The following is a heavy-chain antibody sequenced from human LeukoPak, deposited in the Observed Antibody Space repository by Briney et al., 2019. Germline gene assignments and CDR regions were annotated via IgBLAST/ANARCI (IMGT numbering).Heavy chain of an antibody. CDR3: ARAPNYYGSGVMYYGMDV. V-gene: IGHV3-33*01. CDR1: GFTFSSYG. CDR2: IWYDESNK. D-gene: IGHD3-10*01. Sequence: GGSLRLSCAASGFTFSSYGMHWVRQAPGKGLEWVAVIWYDESNKYYADSVKGRFTISRDNSKNTLYLQMNSLRAEDTAVYYCARAPNYYGSGVMYYGMDVWGKGTTVTVSS. J-gene: IGHJ6*04.